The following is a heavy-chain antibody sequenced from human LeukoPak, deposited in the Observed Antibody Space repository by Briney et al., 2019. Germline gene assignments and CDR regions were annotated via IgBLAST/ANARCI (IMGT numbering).Heavy chain of an antibody. D-gene: IGHD1-1*01. J-gene: IGHJ4*02. Sequence: AASVKVSCKASGYTFTGYYMHWVRQAPGQGLEWMGWINPNSGGTNYAQKFQGRVTMTRDTSISTAYMELSRLRSDDTAVYYCARYWNDLDYSDYWGQGTLVTVSS. CDR2: INPNSGGT. CDR1: GYTFTGYY. V-gene: IGHV1-2*02. CDR3: ARYWNDLDYSDY.